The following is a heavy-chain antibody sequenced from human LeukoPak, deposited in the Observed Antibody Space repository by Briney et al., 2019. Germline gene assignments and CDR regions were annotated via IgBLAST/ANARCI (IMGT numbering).Heavy chain of an antibody. J-gene: IGHJ4*02. Sequence: GGSLRLSCAASGFTFSSYAMSWVRQAPGKGLEWVSAISGSGGSTYYADSVKGRFTISRDNSKNTLYLQTNSLRAEDTAVYYCANRPEPPSHLDYWGQGTLVTVSS. CDR2: ISGSGGST. CDR3: ANRPEPPSHLDY. V-gene: IGHV3-23*01. CDR1: GFTFSSYA. D-gene: IGHD1-14*01.